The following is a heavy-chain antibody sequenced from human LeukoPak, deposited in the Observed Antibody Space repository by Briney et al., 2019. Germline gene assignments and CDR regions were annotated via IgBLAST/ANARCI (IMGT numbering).Heavy chain of an antibody. V-gene: IGHV3-23*01. D-gene: IGHD3-10*01. CDR3: AKSGGSGRYYMDV. CDR1: EFTFSSYA. J-gene: IGHJ6*03. Sequence: GGSLRLSCAASEFTFSSYAMSWVRQAPGKGLDWVSAISGSGGSTYYADSVKGRFTISRDNSKNTLYLQMNSLRADDTAVYYCAKSGGSGRYYMDVWGKGTTVTISS. CDR2: ISGSGGST.